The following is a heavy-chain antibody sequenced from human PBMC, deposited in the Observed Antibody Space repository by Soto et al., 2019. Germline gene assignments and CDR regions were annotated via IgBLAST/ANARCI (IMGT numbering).Heavy chain of an antibody. D-gene: IGHD3-10*01. CDR2: IDKVGTDS. V-gene: IGHV3-74*01. CDR1: EFTFSGRS. CDR3: ARGWFGPEV. Sequence: EVQLVEFGGGLVQPGGSLRLSCAASEFTFSGRSVHWVRQAPGRGLVLVSGIDKVGTDSTYADSGKGRFTSSRDNAKTSVYLQMNSLRVEDTAVYYCARGWFGPEVWGKGTTVTGSS. J-gene: IGHJ6*03.